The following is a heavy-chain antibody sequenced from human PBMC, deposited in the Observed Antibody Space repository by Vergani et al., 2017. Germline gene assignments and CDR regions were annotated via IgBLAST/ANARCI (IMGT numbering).Heavy chain of an antibody. Sequence: QVQLQESGPGLVKPSETLSLTCTVSGGSISSYYWSWIRQPPGKGLEWIGYTYYSGSTNYNPSLKSRVTISVDTSKNQFSLKLSSVTAADTAVYYCARGLYYYDSSGYGYWGQGTLVTVSS. V-gene: IGHV4-59*01. D-gene: IGHD3-22*01. CDR2: TYYSGST. J-gene: IGHJ4*02. CDR3: ARGLYYYDSSGYGY. CDR1: GGSISSYY.